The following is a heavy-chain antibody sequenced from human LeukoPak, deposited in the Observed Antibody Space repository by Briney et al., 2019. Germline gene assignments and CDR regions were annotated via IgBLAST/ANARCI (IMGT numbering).Heavy chain of an antibody. CDR3: ARGWAMVRGVIKKALDY. V-gene: IGHV4-39*07. CDR2: IYYSGST. Sequence: SETLSLTCTVSGGSISSSSYYWGWIRQPPGKGLEWIGSIYYSGSTYYNPSLKSRVTISVDTSKNQFSLKLSSVTAADTAVYYCARGWAMVRGVIKKALDYWGQGTLVTVSS. J-gene: IGHJ4*02. CDR1: GGSISSSSYY. D-gene: IGHD3-10*01.